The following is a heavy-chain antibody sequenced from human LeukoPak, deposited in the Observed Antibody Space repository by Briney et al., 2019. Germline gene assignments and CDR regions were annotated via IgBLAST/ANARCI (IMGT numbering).Heavy chain of an antibody. CDR3: VRGDYGDYTLFDY. V-gene: IGHV3-13*04. J-gene: IGHJ4*02. D-gene: IGHD4-17*01. Sequence: GGSLRLSCAASGFTFSSYDMHWVRHGTGKRLEWVSAISTAADTYYPGSVKGRFTISRENGNDSLYLQMNSLRAEDTAVYYCVRGDYGDYTLFDYWGQGTLVTVSS. CDR1: GFTFSSYD. CDR2: ISTAADT.